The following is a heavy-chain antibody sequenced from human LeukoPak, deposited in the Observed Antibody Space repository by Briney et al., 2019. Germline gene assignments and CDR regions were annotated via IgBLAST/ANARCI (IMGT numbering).Heavy chain of an antibody. V-gene: IGHV3-7*03. CDR3: ARLLGEATIWDL. CDR1: RFTFSGHW. CDR2: ISQHGSGI. D-gene: IGHD5-12*01. J-gene: IGHJ5*02. Sequence: GGSLRLSCAASRFTFSGHWMSWVRQAPGKGLEWVASISQHGSGIYYVDSVKGRFIISRDNAKSSLYVQMNSLRPEDTAVYYCARLLGEATIWDLWGQGTLVTVSS.